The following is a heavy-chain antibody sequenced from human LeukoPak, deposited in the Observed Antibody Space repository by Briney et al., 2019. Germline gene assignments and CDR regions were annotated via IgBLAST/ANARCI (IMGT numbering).Heavy chain of an antibody. J-gene: IGHJ5*02. V-gene: IGHV4-4*07. CDR1: GGSISSYS. D-gene: IGHD2-8*01. CDR3: ALMAREHRDISPDNWFDP. Sequence: PSETLSLTCTVSGGSISSYSWNWIRQPPGKGLEWIGRIYSGGSNKYNPSLKSQVTISFDTSKNQFSLNRSSVTAADTAVYCCALMAREHRDISPDNWFDPWGQGTLVTVSS. CDR2: IYSGGSN.